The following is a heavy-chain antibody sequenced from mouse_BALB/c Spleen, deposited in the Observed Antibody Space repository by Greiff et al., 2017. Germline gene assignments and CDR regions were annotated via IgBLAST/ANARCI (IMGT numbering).Heavy chain of an antibody. CDR2: IYPGDGDT. CDR1: GYAFSSSW. Sequence: VQLQQSGPELVKPGASVKISCKASGYAFSSSWMNWVKQRPGQGLEWIGRIYPGDGDTNYNGKFKGKATLTADKSSSTAYMQLSSLTSVDSAVYFCARGGSYWYFDVWGAGTTVTVSS. D-gene: IGHD1-1*01. V-gene: IGHV1-82*01. J-gene: IGHJ1*01. CDR3: ARGGSYWYFDV.